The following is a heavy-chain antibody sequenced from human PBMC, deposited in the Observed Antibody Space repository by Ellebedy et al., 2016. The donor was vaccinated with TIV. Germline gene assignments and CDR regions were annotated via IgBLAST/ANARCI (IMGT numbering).Heavy chain of an antibody. Sequence: SETLSLTXTVSGGSISSGGYYWSWIRQPPGKGLEWIGEINHSGSTNYNPSLKSRVTISVDTSKNQFSLKLSSVTAADTAVYYCARAGKLPHRAMFFDYWGQGTLVTVSS. CDR1: GGSISSGGYY. CDR2: INHSGST. J-gene: IGHJ4*02. D-gene: IGHD3-10*02. V-gene: IGHV4-39*07. CDR3: ARAGKLPHRAMFFDY.